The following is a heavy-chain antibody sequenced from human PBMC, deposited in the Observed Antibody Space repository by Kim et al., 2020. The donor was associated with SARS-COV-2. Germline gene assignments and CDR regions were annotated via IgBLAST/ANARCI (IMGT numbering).Heavy chain of an antibody. J-gene: IGHJ5*02. V-gene: IGHV1-46*01. D-gene: IGHD2-21*02. CDR1: GYTFTSYY. CDR3: ARDRVVTAIRNWFDP. Sequence: ASVKVSCKASGYTFTSYYMHWVRQAPGQGLEWMGIINPSGGSTSYAQKFQGRVTMTRDTSTSTVYMELSSLRSEDTAVYYCARDRVVTAIRNWFDPWGQGTLVTVSS. CDR2: INPSGGST.